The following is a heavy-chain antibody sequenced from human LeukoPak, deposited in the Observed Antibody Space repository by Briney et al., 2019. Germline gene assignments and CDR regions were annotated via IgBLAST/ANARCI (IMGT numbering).Heavy chain of an antibody. CDR1: GFTVSSNY. J-gene: IGHJ4*02. CDR3: ARSIAVAGDLDS. V-gene: IGHV3-53*01. Sequence: GGSLRLSCAASGFTVSSNYMSWVRRAPGKGLEWVSVIYSGGSTYYADSVKGRFTISRDNSKNTLYLQMNSLRAEDTAVYYCARSIAVAGDLDSWGQGTLVTVS. D-gene: IGHD6-19*01. CDR2: IYSGGST.